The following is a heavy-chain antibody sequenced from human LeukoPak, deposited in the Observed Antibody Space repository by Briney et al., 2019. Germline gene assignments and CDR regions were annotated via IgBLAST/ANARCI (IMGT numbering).Heavy chain of an antibody. D-gene: IGHD3-22*01. V-gene: IGHV4-39*07. CDR3: ARDYYDSSGCAFDI. J-gene: IGHJ3*02. Sequence: PPETLSLTCTVSGGSISSNDYYWDWIRQPPGMGLEYIGSIYYSGSTYYNPSLKSRVTISVDTSKNQFSLKLSSVTAADTAVYYCARDYYDSSGCAFDIWGQGTMVTVSS. CDR2: IYYSGST. CDR1: GGSISSNDYY.